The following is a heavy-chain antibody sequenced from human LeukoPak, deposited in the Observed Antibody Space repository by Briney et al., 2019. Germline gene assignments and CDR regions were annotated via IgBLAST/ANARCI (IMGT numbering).Heavy chain of an antibody. Sequence: PSGTLSLTCAVSGGSISSSNWWSWVRQPPGKGLEWIGEIYHSGSTNYNPSLKSRVTISVDKSKNQFSLKLSSVTAAATAVYYCARGEYSYGHKYYFNYGGKETLVTSPQ. D-gene: IGHD5-18*01. CDR3: ARGEYSYGHKYYFNY. CDR1: GGSISSSNW. CDR2: IYHSGST. J-gene: IGHJ4*02. V-gene: IGHV4-4*02.